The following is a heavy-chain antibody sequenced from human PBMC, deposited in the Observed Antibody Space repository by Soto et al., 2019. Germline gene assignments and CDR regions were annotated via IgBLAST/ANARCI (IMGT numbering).Heavy chain of an antibody. J-gene: IGHJ6*02. D-gene: IGHD2-2*01. V-gene: IGHV4-31*03. Sequence: SETLSLTCTVSGGSISSGDYYWSWVRQHPGKGLEWMGYIFHSGSTYYNPSLKSRITMSLDTSKNQFSLTLNSVTAADTAVYYCARDEAFCSSASCYSHHYGADVRGQGTTVTVSS. CDR2: IFHSGST. CDR1: GGSISSGDYY. CDR3: ARDEAFCSSASCYSHHYGADV.